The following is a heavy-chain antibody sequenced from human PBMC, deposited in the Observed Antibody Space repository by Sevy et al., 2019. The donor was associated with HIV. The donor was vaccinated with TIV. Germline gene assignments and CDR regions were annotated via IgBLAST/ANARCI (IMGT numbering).Heavy chain of an antibody. CDR1: GFPFTNYY. D-gene: IGHD3-9*01. J-gene: IGHJ6*03. Sequence: GGSLRLSCAASGFPFTNYYMSWVRQAPGKGLEWVANKAQDGGGKYYVAAVKGRFTISRDNARNSLFLQMNSLRAEDTAVYYCARARYYDILTGQNYYYYMDVWGKGTTVTVSS. CDR2: KAQDGGGK. V-gene: IGHV3-7*01. CDR3: ARARYYDILTGQNYYYYMDV.